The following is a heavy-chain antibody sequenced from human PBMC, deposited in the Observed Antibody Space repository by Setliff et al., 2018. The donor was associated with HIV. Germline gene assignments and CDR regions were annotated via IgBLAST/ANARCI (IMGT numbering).Heavy chain of an antibody. CDR3: ARPVSKYFYGMDV. Sequence: PSETLSLTCYVSGGSISSRDSSWTWIRQPPGKGLEWIAHIYSSGSTNYNSSLKSRVTISGDTSKNLFSLKVTSVTAADTAVYYCARPVSKYFYGMDVWGLGTTVTVSS. CDR2: IYSSGST. CDR1: GGSISSRDSS. V-gene: IGHV4-61*08. J-gene: IGHJ6*02.